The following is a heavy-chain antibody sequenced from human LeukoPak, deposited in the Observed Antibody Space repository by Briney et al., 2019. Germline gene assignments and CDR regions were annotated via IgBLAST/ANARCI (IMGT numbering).Heavy chain of an antibody. D-gene: IGHD6-13*01. Sequence: SVKVSRKASGGTFSIYSISWVRQAPGQGLEWMGRIIPILGITDYTQNFQGRVTITADKSTSTAYMELSSLRSEDTAVYYCARAAAGYFDYWGQGTLVTVSS. CDR1: GGTFSIYS. J-gene: IGHJ4*02. CDR3: ARAAAGYFDY. CDR2: IIPILGIT. V-gene: IGHV1-69*02.